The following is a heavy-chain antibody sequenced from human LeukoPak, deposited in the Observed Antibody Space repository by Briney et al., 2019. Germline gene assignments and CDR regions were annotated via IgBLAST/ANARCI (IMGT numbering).Heavy chain of an antibody. V-gene: IGHV4-39*07. CDR3: ARYYYDSSGYYPVSNWFDP. D-gene: IGHD3-22*01. CDR2: IYYSGST. CDR1: GGSISSSGYY. Sequence: SETLSLTCTVSGGSISSSGYYWGWIRQPPGKGLEWIGSIYYSGSTYYNPSLKSRVTISVDTSKNQFSLKLSSVTAADTAVYYCARYYYDSSGYYPVSNWFDPWGQGTLVTVSS. J-gene: IGHJ5*02.